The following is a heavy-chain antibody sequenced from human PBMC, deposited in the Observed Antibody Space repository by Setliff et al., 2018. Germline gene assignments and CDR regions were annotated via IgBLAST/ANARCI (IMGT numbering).Heavy chain of an antibody. J-gene: IGHJ2*01. V-gene: IGHV4-31*03. CDR3: ARDFISGQQWLIPRRYFDL. CDR1: GGSISSGGYY. Sequence: SETLSLTCTVSGGSISSGGYYWSWIRQHPGKCLEWIGYIYYSGSTSYYNPSLKSRVTISVDTSKNQFSLKLSSVTAADTAVYYCARDFISGQQWLIPRRYFDLWGRGTLVTVSS. CDR2: IYYSGSTS. D-gene: IGHD6-19*01.